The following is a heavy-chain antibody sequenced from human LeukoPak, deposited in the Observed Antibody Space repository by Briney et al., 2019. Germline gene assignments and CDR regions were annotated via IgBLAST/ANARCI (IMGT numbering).Heavy chain of an antibody. CDR1: GYTFTSYG. V-gene: IGHV1-18*01. D-gene: IGHD6-19*01. CDR3: ARAMYSSGVVSAFDI. CDR2: ISAYNGNT. J-gene: IGHJ3*02. Sequence: ASVKVSCKASGYTFTSYGISWVRQAPGQGLEWMGWISAYNGNTNYAQKLQGRATMTTDTSTSTAYMELRSLRSDDTAVYYCARAMYSSGVVSAFDIWGQGTMVTVSS.